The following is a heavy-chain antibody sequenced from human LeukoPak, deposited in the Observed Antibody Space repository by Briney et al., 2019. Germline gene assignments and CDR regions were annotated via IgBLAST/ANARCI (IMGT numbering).Heavy chain of an antibody. Sequence: ASVKVSCKASGYTFTSYAMNWVRQAPGQGLEWMGWINTNTGNPTYAQGFTGRFVFSLDTSVSTAYLQISSLKAEDTAVYYCARGGLVVVAATPNYYYYMDVWGKGTTVTVSS. CDR1: GYTFTSYA. CDR3: ARGGLVVVAATPNYYYYMDV. D-gene: IGHD2-15*01. CDR2: INTNTGNP. J-gene: IGHJ6*03. V-gene: IGHV7-4-1*02.